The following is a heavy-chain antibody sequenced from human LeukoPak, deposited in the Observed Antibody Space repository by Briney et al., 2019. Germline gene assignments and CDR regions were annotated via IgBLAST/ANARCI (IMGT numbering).Heavy chain of an antibody. D-gene: IGHD3/OR15-3a*01. V-gene: IGHV3-30*02. CDR3: VRDRDWGFDY. CDR2: IRSDGSSN. J-gene: IGHJ4*02. CDR1: GFTFSSHG. Sequence: GGSLRLSSAASGFTFSSHGMHWVRQAPGKGLEWVTFIRSDGSSNYYGDSVKGRFTLSRDNFKNTLSLQMNSLRAEDTAVYYCVRDRDWGFDYWGQGTLVTVSS.